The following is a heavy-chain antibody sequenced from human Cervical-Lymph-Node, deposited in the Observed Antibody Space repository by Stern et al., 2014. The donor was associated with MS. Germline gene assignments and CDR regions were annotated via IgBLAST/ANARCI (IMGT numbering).Heavy chain of an antibody. CDR3: ARGIGGARGYYDY. V-gene: IGHV4-59*08. CDR1: DGPISGDF. D-gene: IGHD2-21*01. Sequence: QVQLVESGPGLVKPSETLSLTCTVSDGPISGDFWNWIRQFPGQGLEWIGYVHYSGSTKYNPSLKSRVTISIDTSVSQFSLNLSSVTTADTAVYYCARGIGGARGYYDYWGHGALVTAAS. J-gene: IGHJ4*01. CDR2: VHYSGST.